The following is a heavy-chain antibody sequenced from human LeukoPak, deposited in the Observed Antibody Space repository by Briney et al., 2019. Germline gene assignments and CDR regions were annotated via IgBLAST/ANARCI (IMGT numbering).Heavy chain of an antibody. CDR2: IYSSGNT. CDR3: ARGDGYNWGNFDY. CDR1: GGSISGHY. V-gene: IGHV4-4*07. J-gene: IGHJ4*02. Sequence: SETLSLMCTVSGGSISGHYWNCIRQPAGRGLEWIGRIYSSGNTNYNHSFESRVIMSMDASKSEFSLKVTSVTAADTAVYYCARGDGYNWGNFDYWGQGNLVTVSS. D-gene: IGHD5-24*01.